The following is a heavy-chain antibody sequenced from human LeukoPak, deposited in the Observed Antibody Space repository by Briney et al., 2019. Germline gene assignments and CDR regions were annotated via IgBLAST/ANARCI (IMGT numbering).Heavy chain of an antibody. Sequence: GGSLRLSCAASGFTFSSYGMSWVRQAPGKGLEWVSAISGSGGSTYHADSVKGRFTISRDNSKNTLYLQMNSLRAEDTAVYYCAKGGGIQLWPFDYWGQGTLVTVSS. CDR1: GFTFSSYG. CDR3: AKGGGIQLWPFDY. V-gene: IGHV3-23*01. D-gene: IGHD5-18*01. J-gene: IGHJ4*02. CDR2: ISGSGGST.